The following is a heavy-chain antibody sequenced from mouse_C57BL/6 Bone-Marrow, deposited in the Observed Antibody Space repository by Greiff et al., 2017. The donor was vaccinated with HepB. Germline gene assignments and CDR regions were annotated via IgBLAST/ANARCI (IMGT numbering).Heavy chain of an antibody. J-gene: IGHJ3*01. CDR3: ARYDEKGFAY. Sequence: EVKLVESGGGLVQPGGSLSLSCAASGFTFTDYYMSWVRQPPGKALEWLGFIRNTANGYTTEYSASVKGRFTISRDHSQSILYLQMNALRAEDSATYYCARYDEKGFAYWGQGTLVTVSA. CDR1: GFTFTDYY. V-gene: IGHV7-3*01. CDR2: IRNTANGYTT.